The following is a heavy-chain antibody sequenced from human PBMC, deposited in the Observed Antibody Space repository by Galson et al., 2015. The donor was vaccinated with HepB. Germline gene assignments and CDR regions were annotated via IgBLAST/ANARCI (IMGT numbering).Heavy chain of an antibody. CDR2: IRSKTYGGTT. Sequence: SLRLSCAASGFTFGDYPMTWFRQVPGKGLEWVGFIRSKTYGGTTEYAASVKGRFTISRDDSKSIAYLQMNSLETDDTAVYYCSRELFLYWGQGTLVTVSS. D-gene: IGHD3-10*01. V-gene: IGHV3-49*03. J-gene: IGHJ4*02. CDR1: GFTFGDYP. CDR3: SRELFLY.